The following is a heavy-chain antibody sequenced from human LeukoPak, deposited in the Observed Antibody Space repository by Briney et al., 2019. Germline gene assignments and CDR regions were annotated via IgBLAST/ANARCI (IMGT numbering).Heavy chain of an antibody. V-gene: IGHV4-59*01. CDR3: AGDYYGGNYYYYYYMDV. Sequence: SETLSLTCTVSGGSISSYYWSWIRQPPGKGLEWIGYIYYSGSTNYNPSLKSRVTISVDTSKNQFSLKLSSVTAADTAVYYCAGDYYGGNYYYYYYMDVWGKGTTVTVSS. D-gene: IGHD4-23*01. CDR1: GGSISSYY. CDR2: IYYSGST. J-gene: IGHJ6*03.